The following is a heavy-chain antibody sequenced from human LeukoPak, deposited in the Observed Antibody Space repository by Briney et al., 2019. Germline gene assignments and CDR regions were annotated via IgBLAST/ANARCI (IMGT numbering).Heavy chain of an antibody. V-gene: IGHV4-34*01. CDR1: GGSFSGYY. J-gene: IGHJ4*02. D-gene: IGHD1-26*01. CDR3: ARGSGSYDY. CDR2: INHSGST. Sequence: SETLSLTCAVYGGSFSGYYWSWIRQPPGKGLEWIGEINHSGSTNYNPSLKSRVTISVDTSKNQFSLKLSSVTAADTAVYYCARGSGSYDYWGQGTLVIVSS.